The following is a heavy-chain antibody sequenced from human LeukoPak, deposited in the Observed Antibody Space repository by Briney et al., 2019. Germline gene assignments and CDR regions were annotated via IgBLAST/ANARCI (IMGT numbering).Heavy chain of an antibody. CDR2: IYYSGST. D-gene: IGHD3-22*01. V-gene: IGHV4-39*07. Sequence: PSETLSLTCTVSGGSISSSSYYWGWIRQPPGKGLEWIGSIYYSGSTYYNPSLKSRVTISVDTSKNQFSLKLSSVTAADTAVYYCARAFIDEITMIVVGLNYWGQGTLVTVSS. CDR1: GGSISSSSYY. J-gene: IGHJ4*02. CDR3: ARAFIDEITMIVVGLNY.